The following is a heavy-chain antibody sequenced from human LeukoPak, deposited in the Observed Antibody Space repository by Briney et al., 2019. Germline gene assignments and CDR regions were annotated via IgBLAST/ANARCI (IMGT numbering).Heavy chain of an antibody. V-gene: IGHV4-39*07. CDR3: ARDEWFHYGSGSYYNDY. D-gene: IGHD3-10*01. Sequence: SETLSLTCTVSGGSISSSSYYWGWIRQPPGKGLEWIGSIYYSGSTYYNPSLKSRVTISVDTSKNQFSLKLSSVTAADTAVYYCARDEWFHYGSGSYYNDYWGQGTLVTVSS. CDR2: IYYSGST. J-gene: IGHJ4*02. CDR1: GGSISSSSYY.